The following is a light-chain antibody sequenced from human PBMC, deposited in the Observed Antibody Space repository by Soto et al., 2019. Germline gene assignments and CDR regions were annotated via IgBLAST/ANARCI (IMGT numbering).Light chain of an antibody. V-gene: IGKV3-15*01. CDR3: QQYNNWPVT. J-gene: IGKJ2*01. CDR1: QSVSSN. CDR2: GAS. Sequence: EIVMTQSPATLSVSPGERATLSCRASQSVSSNLAGYQQKPGQAPRLLIYGASTRATGIPARFSGSGSGTEFTLTISSLQSEDFAVYYCQQYNNWPVTFGQGTKLEIK.